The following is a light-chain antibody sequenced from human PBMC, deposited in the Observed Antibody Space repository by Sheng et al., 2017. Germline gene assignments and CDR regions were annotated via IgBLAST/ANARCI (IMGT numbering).Light chain of an antibody. CDR2: STN. Sequence: QTVVTQEPSFSVSPGGTVTLTCGLSSDSVSTSYHPSWYQQTPGQAPRTLIYSTNTRSSGVPDRFSGSILGNKAALTITGAQADDESDYYCALYVGSGIWVFGGGTRLTVL. J-gene: IGLJ3*02. CDR1: SDSVSTSYH. V-gene: IGLV8-61*01. CDR3: ALYVGSGIWV.